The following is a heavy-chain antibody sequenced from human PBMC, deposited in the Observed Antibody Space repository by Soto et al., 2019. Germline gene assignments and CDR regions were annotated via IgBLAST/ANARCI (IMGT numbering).Heavy chain of an antibody. Sequence: ASVKVSCKASGGTFSSYAISWVRQAPGQGLEWMGGIIPIFGTANYAQKFQGRVTITADESTSTAYMELSSLRSEDTAVYYCATLPGGAARLFDYWGQGTLVTVSS. D-gene: IGHD6-6*01. CDR2: IIPIFGTA. CDR1: GGTFSSYA. J-gene: IGHJ4*02. V-gene: IGHV1-69*13. CDR3: ATLPGGAARLFDY.